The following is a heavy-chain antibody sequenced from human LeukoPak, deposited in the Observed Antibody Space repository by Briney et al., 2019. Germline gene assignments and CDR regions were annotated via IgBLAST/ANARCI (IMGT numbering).Heavy chain of an antibody. D-gene: IGHD3-22*01. V-gene: IGHV1-18*01. CDR2: VSTNDGNT. CDR1: GYTFTNYH. Sequence: KVSCKASGYTFTNYHIAWVRQAPGQGLEWMGWVSTNDGNTVYAQRLQGRVTMTTDTSTSVAYMELRSLTSDDTAVYYCTRAPPGMTMMTDYWGQGTLVTVSS. J-gene: IGHJ4*02. CDR3: TRAPPGMTMMTDY.